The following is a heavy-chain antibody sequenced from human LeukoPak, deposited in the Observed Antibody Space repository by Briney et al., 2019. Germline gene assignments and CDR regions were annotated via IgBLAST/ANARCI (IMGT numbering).Heavy chain of an antibody. CDR3: ARPYYYDSRIDP. CDR2: MYYRGST. CDR1: GGSITSGDYY. V-gene: IGHV4-30-4*01. D-gene: IGHD3-22*01. Sequence: TSETLSLTCTVSGGSITSGDYYWSWIRQPPGKGLEWIAYMYYRGSTYYNPSLKSRVTMSADTSKNQFSLKLSSVTAADTAVYYCARPYYYDSRIDPWGQGTLVTVSS. J-gene: IGHJ5*02.